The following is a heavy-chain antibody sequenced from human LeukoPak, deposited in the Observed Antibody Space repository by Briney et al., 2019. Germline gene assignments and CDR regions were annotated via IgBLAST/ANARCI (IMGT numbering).Heavy chain of an antibody. Sequence: ASVKVSCKASGGTFTSYAISWVRQAPGQGLEWMGWINPNSGGTNYAQKFQGRVTMTRDTSISTAYMELSRLRSDDTAVYYCARAYYYDSSGSLHYWGQGTLVTVSS. J-gene: IGHJ4*02. CDR3: ARAYYYDSSGSLHY. CDR2: INPNSGGT. CDR1: GGTFTSYA. V-gene: IGHV1-2*02. D-gene: IGHD3-22*01.